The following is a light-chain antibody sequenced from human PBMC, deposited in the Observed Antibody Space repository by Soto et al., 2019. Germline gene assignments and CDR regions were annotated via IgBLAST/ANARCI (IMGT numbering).Light chain of an antibody. CDR3: SSYTSSNV. CDR2: DVS. Sequence: QSALTHPASVSVSPGQSITISCTGTSSDVGVYNYVSWYQHHPGKAPKLMIYDVSNRTSGGSNRFSGSKSGNTASLTSSGLQAEDEPDYYCSSYTSSNVFGTGTKVTVL. V-gene: IGLV2-14*03. CDR1: SSDVGVYNY. J-gene: IGLJ1*01.